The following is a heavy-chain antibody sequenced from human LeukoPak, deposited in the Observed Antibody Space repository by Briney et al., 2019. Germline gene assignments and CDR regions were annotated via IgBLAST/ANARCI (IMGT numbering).Heavy chain of an antibody. CDR2: IIPIFGTA. D-gene: IGHD3-22*01. Sequence: SVKVSCKASGGTFSNYAISWVRQAPGQGLEWMGGIIPIFGTANYAQKFQGRVTITADESTSTAYMELSSLRSEDTAVYYCARGDYYYYDPFDYWGQGTLVTVSS. CDR3: ARGDYYYYDPFDY. V-gene: IGHV1-69*13. J-gene: IGHJ4*02. CDR1: GGTFSNYA.